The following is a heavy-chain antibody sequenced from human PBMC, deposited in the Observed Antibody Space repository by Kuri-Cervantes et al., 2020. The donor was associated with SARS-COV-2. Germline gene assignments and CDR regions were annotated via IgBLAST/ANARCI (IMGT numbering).Heavy chain of an antibody. CDR2: ISAYNGNT. J-gene: IGHJ4*02. V-gene: IGHV1-18*01. CDR1: GYTFTSYG. Sequence: ASVKVSCKASGYTFTSYGISWVRQAPGQGLEWMGWISAYNGNTSYAQKLQGRVTMTTDTSTSTAYMELRSLRSDDTAVYYCAREKLRYFDWSKPPTPEYYFDYWGQGTLVTVSS. D-gene: IGHD3-9*01. CDR3: AREKLRYFDWSKPPTPEYYFDY.